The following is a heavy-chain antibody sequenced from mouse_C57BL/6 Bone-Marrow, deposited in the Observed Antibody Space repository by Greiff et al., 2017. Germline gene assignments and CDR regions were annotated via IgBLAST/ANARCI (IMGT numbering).Heavy chain of an antibody. CDR3: TTYDYDGGYAMDY. CDR2: IDPENGDT. V-gene: IGHV14-4*01. Sequence: VQLQQSGAELVRPGASVKLSCTASGFNIKDDYMHWVKQRPEQGLEWIGWIDPENGDTEYASKFQGKATITADTSSNTAYLQLSSLTSEDTAVYYCTTYDYDGGYAMDYWGQGTSLTVSS. CDR1: GFNIKDDY. D-gene: IGHD2-4*01. J-gene: IGHJ4*01.